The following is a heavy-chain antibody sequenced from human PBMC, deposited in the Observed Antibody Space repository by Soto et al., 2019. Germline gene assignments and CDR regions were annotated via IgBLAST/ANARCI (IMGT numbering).Heavy chain of an antibody. CDR3: ARLVVPAAIGAFDI. CDR2: IYYSGST. CDR1: GGSISSYY. D-gene: IGHD2-2*01. Sequence: PSETLSLTCTVSGGSISSYYWSWIRQPPGKGLEWIGYIYYSGSTNYNPSLKSRVTISVDTSKNQFSLKLSSVTAADTAVYYCARLVVPAAIGAFDIWGQGTMVTV. J-gene: IGHJ3*02. V-gene: IGHV4-59*01.